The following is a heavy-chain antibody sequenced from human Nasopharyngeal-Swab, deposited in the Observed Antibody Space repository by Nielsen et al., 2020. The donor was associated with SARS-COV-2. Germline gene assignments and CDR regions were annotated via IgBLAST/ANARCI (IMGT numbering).Heavy chain of an antibody. CDR2: SNEDGSIT. Sequence: GESLKISCAASGFTFRNYWMHWVRQAPGKGLEWVSRSNEDGSITSYADSVKGRFAISRENAKNTLYLQMNSLRAEDTAVYFRASDLSGRDDNWGQGTLVTVAA. V-gene: IGHV3-74*01. CDR1: GFTFRNYW. D-gene: IGHD6-19*01. J-gene: IGHJ4*02. CDR3: ASDLSGRDDN.